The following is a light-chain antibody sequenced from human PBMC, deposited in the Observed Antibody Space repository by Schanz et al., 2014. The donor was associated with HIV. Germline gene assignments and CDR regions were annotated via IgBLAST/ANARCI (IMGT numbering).Light chain of an antibody. Sequence: EIVLTQSPATLSLSPGERATLSCRASQSVSRYLAWYQQKPGQAPRLLIYDAFNRATGIPARFSGSGSGTDFTLTISSLEPEDFAVYYCHHYGDSRGTFGGGTEVDI. CDR3: HHYGDSRGT. CDR1: QSVSRY. CDR2: DAF. V-gene: IGKV3-11*01. J-gene: IGKJ4*02.